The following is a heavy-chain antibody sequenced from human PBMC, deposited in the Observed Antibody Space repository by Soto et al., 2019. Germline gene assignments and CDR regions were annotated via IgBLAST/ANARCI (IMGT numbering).Heavy chain of an antibody. CDR1: GFTFSSYS. V-gene: IGHV3-48*02. CDR3: ASVGYCSSTSCYGYYYYGMDV. Sequence: PGGSLRLSCAASGFTFSSYSMNWVRQAPGKGLEWVSYISSSSTIYYADSVKGRFTISRDNAKNSLYLQMNSLRDEDTAVYYCASVGYCSSTSCYGYYYYGMDVWGQGTTVTVSS. D-gene: IGHD2-2*03. J-gene: IGHJ6*02. CDR2: ISSSSTI.